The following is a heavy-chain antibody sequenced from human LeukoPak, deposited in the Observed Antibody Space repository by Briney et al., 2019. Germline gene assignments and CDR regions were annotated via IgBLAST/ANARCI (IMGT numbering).Heavy chain of an antibody. D-gene: IGHD6-13*01. CDR1: GGSISSGDYY. CDR3: ARVLIAAASTYYFDY. J-gene: IGHJ4*02. Sequence: SETLSLTCTVSGGSISSGDYYWSWIRQPPEKGLEWIGYIYYSGSTYYNPSLKSRVTISVDTSKNQFSLKLSSVTAADTAVYYCARVLIAAASTYYFDYWGQGTLVTVSS. CDR2: IYYSGST. V-gene: IGHV4-30-4*08.